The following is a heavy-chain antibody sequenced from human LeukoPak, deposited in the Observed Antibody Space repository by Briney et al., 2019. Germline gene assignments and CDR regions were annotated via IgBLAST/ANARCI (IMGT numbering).Heavy chain of an antibody. Sequence: GGSLRLSXAASGFTFSSYAMSWVRQAPGKGLEWVSAISGSGGSTYYADSVKGRFTISRDNSKNTLYLQMNSLRAEDTAVYYCAKDKSPGIAAAGVVDYWGQGTLVTVSS. CDR1: GFTFSSYA. V-gene: IGHV3-23*01. J-gene: IGHJ4*02. CDR3: AKDKSPGIAAAGVVDY. D-gene: IGHD6-13*01. CDR2: ISGSGGST.